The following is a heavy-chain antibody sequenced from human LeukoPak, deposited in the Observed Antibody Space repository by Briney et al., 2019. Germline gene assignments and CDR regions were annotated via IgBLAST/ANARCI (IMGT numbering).Heavy chain of an antibody. CDR3: ARLGDTAMAPYGKDV. CDR2: IDPSDSYT. J-gene: IGHJ6*02. Sequence: GESLRISCKGSGYSFTSYWISWVRQMPGKGLEWMGRIDPSDSYTNYSPSFQGHVTISADKSISTAYLQWSSLKASDTAMYYCARLGDTAMAPYGKDVWGQGTTVTVSS. CDR1: GYSFTSYW. V-gene: IGHV5-10-1*01. D-gene: IGHD5-18*01.